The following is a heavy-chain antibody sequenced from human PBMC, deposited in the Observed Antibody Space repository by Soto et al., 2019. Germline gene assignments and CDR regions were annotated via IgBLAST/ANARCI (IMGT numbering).Heavy chain of an antibody. CDR2: INHSGST. Sequence: TSETLSLTCAVYGGSFSGYYWSWIRQPPGKGLEWIGEINHSGSTNYNPSLKSRVTISVDTSKNQFSLKLSSVTAADTAVYYCAGGYSYAAYYFDYWGQGTLVTVSS. J-gene: IGHJ4*02. V-gene: IGHV4-34*01. D-gene: IGHD5-18*01. CDR1: GGSFSGYY. CDR3: AGGYSYAAYYFDY.